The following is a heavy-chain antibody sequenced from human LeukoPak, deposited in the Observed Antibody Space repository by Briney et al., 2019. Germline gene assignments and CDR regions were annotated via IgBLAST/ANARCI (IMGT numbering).Heavy chain of an antibody. D-gene: IGHD3-3*01. J-gene: IGHJ5*02. V-gene: IGHV3-30-3*01. CDR2: ISYDGSNK. CDR1: GFTFSSYA. CDR3: ARAEGVNYDFWSENWFDP. Sequence: GGSLRLSCAASGFTFSSYAMHWVRQAPGKGLEWVAVISYDGSNKYYADSVKGRFTISRDNSKNTLYLQMNSLRAEDTAVYYCARAEGVNYDFWSENWFDPWGQGTLVTVSS.